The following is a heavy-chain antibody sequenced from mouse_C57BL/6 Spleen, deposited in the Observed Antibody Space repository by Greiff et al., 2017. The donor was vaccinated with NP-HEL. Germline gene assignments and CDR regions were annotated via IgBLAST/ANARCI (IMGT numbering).Heavy chain of an antibody. J-gene: IGHJ4*01. CDR1: GFTFSDYG. V-gene: IGHV5-17*01. Sequence: DVKLVESGGGLAKPGGSLKLSCAASGFTFSDYGMHWVRQAPEKGLEWVAYISSGSSTIYYADTVKGRFTISRDNAKNNQFLQMTSLRSEDTAMYYCASPYYGNYEAMDYWGQGTSVTVSS. D-gene: IGHD2-10*01. CDR3: ASPYYGNYEAMDY. CDR2: ISSGSSTI.